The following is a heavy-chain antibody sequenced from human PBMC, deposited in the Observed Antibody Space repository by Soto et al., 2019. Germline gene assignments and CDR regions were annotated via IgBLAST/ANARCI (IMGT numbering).Heavy chain of an antibody. Sequence: PSETLSLTCAVSGGSISGGGFSWSWIRQPPGKGLEWIGYILHTGGTQYNPSLKSRVSMSVDKSKNQFSLHLTSVTAADTAVYYCARLQFGEGFDYWGKGARVTVS. D-gene: IGHD3-10*01. CDR3: ARLQFGEGFDY. J-gene: IGHJ4*02. V-gene: IGHV4-30-2*01. CDR1: GGSISGGGFS. CDR2: ILHTGGT.